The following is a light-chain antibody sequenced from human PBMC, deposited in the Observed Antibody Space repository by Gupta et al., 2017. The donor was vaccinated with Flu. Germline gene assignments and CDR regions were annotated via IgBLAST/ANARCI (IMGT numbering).Light chain of an antibody. Sequence: LVLTQSPGTLSLSPGERATLSCRASQSVSSSYLAWYQQKPGQAPRLLIYGASSRATGIPDRFSGSGSGTDLTLTISRLEPEDFAVYYCQQDGSSPWTFGQGTKVEIK. V-gene: IGKV3-20*01. CDR3: QQDGSSPWT. CDR1: QSVSSSY. J-gene: IGKJ1*01. CDR2: GAS.